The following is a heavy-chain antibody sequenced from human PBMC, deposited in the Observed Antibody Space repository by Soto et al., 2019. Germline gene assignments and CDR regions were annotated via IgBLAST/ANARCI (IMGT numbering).Heavy chain of an antibody. CDR3: ARDARGTRGFDEMDI. D-gene: IGHD3-9*01. CDR2: INPNSGDT. J-gene: IGHJ6*02. Sequence: ASVKVSCKASGYIFTGYHIHWVRQAPGRGLEWMGWINPNSGDTEYAQNFQGRGTMTRDTSFNLVYMEMSGLMSDDTAVYYCARDARGTRGFDEMDIWGQGTTVTVSS. V-gene: IGHV1-2*02. CDR1: GYIFTGYH.